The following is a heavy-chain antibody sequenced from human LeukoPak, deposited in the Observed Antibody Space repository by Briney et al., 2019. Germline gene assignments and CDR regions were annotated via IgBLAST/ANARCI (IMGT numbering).Heavy chain of an antibody. CDR2: ISYDGSNK. Sequence: GRSLRLSCAASGFTFSSYAMHWVRQAPGKGLEWVAVISYDGSNKYYADSVKGRFTISRDNSKDTLYLQMNSLRAEDTAVYYCARDLASYYDFWSGPSPLDYWGQGTLVTVSS. CDR1: GFTFSSYA. CDR3: ARDLASYYDFWSGPSPLDY. J-gene: IGHJ4*02. V-gene: IGHV3-30*04. D-gene: IGHD3-3*01.